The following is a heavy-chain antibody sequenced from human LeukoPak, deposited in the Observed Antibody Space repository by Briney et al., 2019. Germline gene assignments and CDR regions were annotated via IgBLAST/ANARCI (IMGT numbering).Heavy chain of an antibody. V-gene: IGHV3-33*06. J-gene: IGHJ4*02. CDR2: IWYDGSNK. Sequence: QPGGSLRLSCTASGFTFSSYGMHWVRQAPGKGLEWVAVIWYDGSNKYYADSVKGRFTISRDNSKNTLYLQMNSLRAEDTAVYYCAKDLRYFGAWSEYYSDYWGQGTLVTVSS. CDR1: GFTFSSYG. CDR3: AKDLRYFGAWSEYYSDY. D-gene: IGHD3-9*01.